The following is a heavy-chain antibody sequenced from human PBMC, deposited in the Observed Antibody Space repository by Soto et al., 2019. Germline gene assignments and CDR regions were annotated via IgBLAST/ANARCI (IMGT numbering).Heavy chain of an antibody. CDR3: ARERSSGAFDI. V-gene: IGHV1-8*01. CDR2: MNPNSANT. J-gene: IGHJ3*02. D-gene: IGHD1-26*01. CDR1: GYTFTSYD. Sequence: QVQLVQSGAEVKKPGASVKVSCKTSGYTFTSYDINWVRQATGQGLEWMGWMNPNSANTAYVQKFQGRVTMTRNTSIITAYMELSSLRSEDTAVYYCARERSSGAFDIWGQGTMVTVSS.